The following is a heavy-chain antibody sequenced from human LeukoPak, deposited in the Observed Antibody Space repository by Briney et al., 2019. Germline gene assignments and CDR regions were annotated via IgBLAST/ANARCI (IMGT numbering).Heavy chain of an antibody. CDR2: IKQDGSEK. J-gene: IGHJ4*02. CDR1: GSTFSSYW. V-gene: IGHV3-7*01. CDR3: ARGTLLYGPYYFDY. D-gene: IGHD3-10*01. Sequence: GGSLRLSCAASGSTFSSYWMSWVRQAPGKGLEWVANIKQDGSEKYYVDSVKGRFTISRDNAKNSLYLQMNSLRAEDTAVYYCARGTLLYGPYYFDYWGQGTLVTVSS.